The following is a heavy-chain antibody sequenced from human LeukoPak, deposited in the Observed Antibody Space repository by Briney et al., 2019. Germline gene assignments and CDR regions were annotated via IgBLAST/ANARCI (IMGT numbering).Heavy chain of an antibody. CDR3: TTCEVVRGALDY. D-gene: IGHD3-10*01. CDR2: IKSKTDGGTT. CDR1: GFTFSNAW. J-gene: IGHJ4*02. V-gene: IGHV3-15*07. Sequence: PGGPLRLSCAASGFTFSNAWMNWVRQAPGKGLEWVGRIKSKTDGGTTDYAAPVKGRFTISRDDSKNTLYLQMNSLKTEDTAVYYCTTCEVVRGALDYWGQGTLVTVSS.